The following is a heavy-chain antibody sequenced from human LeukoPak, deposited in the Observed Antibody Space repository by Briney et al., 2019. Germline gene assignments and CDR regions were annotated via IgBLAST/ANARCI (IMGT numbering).Heavy chain of an antibody. D-gene: IGHD3-3*01. J-gene: IGHJ6*02. CDR3: ANGRGYYEMYGVDV. V-gene: IGHV3-48*01. CDR1: GFTFSSYS. CDR2: ISSSSSTI. Sequence: GGSLRLSCAASGFTFSSYSMNWVRQAPGKGLEWVSYISSSSSTIYYADSVKGRFTISRDNAKNSLYLQMNSLRAEDTAVYYCANGRGYYEMYGVDVWGQGTTVTVSS.